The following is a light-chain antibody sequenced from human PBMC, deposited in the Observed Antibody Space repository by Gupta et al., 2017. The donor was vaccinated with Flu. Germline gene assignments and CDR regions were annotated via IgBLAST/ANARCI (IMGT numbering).Light chain of an antibody. CDR1: NSNIGNNY. J-gene: IGLJ3*02. CDR3: GTWDSSLSAWV. CDR2: ENN. V-gene: IGLV1-51*02. Sequence: KATISCSGSNSNIGNNYISWYQQLPGAAPKLLIYENNKRPSGIPDRFSGSKSGTSATLGITGLQTGDEADYYCGTWDSSLSAWVFGGGTKLTVL.